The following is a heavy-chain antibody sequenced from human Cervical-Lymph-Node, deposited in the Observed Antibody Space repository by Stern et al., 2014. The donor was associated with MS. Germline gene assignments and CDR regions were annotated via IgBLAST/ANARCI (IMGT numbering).Heavy chain of an antibody. CDR1: GYTFSNYD. Sequence: VQLVQSGAEVKKPGASVKVSCKASGYTFSNYDINWVRQAPGHGLEWIVWMSPDNGRSGFAQSFQGRVSMTRNTSITTAFLEIRGLMSEDTAIFYCARGGSSGYFFFDDWGQGTLVTVSS. CDR3: ARGGSSGYFFFDD. V-gene: IGHV1-8*01. D-gene: IGHD6-19*01. CDR2: MSPDNGRS. J-gene: IGHJ4*02.